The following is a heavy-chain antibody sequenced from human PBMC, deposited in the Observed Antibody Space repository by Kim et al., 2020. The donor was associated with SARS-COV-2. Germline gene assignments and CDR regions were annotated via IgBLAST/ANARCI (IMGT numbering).Heavy chain of an antibody. Sequence: GGSLRLSCAASGFTFSSYGMHWVRQAPGKGLEWVAVISYDGSNKYYADSVKGRFTISRDNSKNTLYLQMNSLRAEDTAVYYCAKRITMVRGAPRRYDAFDIWGQGTMVTVSS. CDR1: GFTFSSYG. CDR3: AKRITMVRGAPRRYDAFDI. J-gene: IGHJ3*02. D-gene: IGHD3-10*01. V-gene: IGHV3-30*18. CDR2: ISYDGSNK.